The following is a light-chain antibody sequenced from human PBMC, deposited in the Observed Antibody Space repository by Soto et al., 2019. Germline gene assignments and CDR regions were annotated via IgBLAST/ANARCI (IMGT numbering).Light chain of an antibody. CDR2: GAS. Sequence: ESVLRRSPANLAMSPGERATLSCRASQDVGSKLAWYQQKPVQAPRLLIYGASSRATGIPDRFSGSGSGTDFTLSISRLEPEDFAVYYCQQYSSLWTFAQGTKVAIK. CDR1: QDVGSK. J-gene: IGKJ1*01. V-gene: IGKV3-20*01. CDR3: QQYSSLWT.